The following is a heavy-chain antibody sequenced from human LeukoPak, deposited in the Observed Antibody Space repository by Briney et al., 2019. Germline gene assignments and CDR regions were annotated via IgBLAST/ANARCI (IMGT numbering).Heavy chain of an antibody. J-gene: IGHJ4*02. CDR1: AFSLEYYG. CDR2: ISYDETKT. D-gene: IGHD3-3*01. Sequence: PPGGSLRLSCTASAFSLEYYGMHWVRQAPGKGLEWVSFISYDETKTYYGESVKGRFTVSRDNSKNTLALQLNSVRDDDTAVYYCVKDKDVGSTWPPYFVDWGQGTLVTVSS. CDR3: VKDKDVGSTWPPYFVD. V-gene: IGHV3-30*02.